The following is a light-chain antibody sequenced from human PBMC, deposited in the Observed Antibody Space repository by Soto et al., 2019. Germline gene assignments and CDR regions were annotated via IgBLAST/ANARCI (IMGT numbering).Light chain of an antibody. Sequence: DIVMTQSPDSLAVSLGERVNINCKSSQSVLSSSNNKNYLAWYQQKPGQPPKLLIHWASTRESGVPDRFSGSVSGKDFTLTISSLQAEDVAVYYCQQYYSTRTFGQGTKLEIK. V-gene: IGKV4-1*01. CDR1: QSVLSSSNNKNY. CDR2: WAS. CDR3: QQYYSTRT. J-gene: IGKJ2*01.